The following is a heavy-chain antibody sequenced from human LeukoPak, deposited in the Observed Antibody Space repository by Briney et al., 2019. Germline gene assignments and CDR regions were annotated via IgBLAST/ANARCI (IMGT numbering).Heavy chain of an antibody. V-gene: IGHV3-30*02. CDR2: IHYDGSNK. Sequence: GGSLRLSCAASGSTFSNYGMHWVRQAPGKGLDWVAFIHYDGSNKYYADSVKGRFTISRDDSKNTLYLQMNSLRAEDTAVYYCAKAASKRTDYGDYAFYYYMDVWGKGTTVTISS. CDR1: GSTFSNYG. J-gene: IGHJ6*03. D-gene: IGHD4-17*01. CDR3: AKAASKRTDYGDYAFYYYMDV.